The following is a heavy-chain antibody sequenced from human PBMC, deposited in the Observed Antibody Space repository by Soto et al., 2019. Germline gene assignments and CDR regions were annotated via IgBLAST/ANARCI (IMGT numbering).Heavy chain of an antibody. J-gene: IGHJ3*02. CDR2: FYSGGST. V-gene: IGHV3-53*01. CDR1: GFTVSSNY. CDR3: ARLSDSSGYGAFDI. D-gene: IGHD3-22*01. Sequence: PGGSLRLSCASSGFTVSSNYVSLVRQAPGEGLEWVSVFYSGGSTYYADSVKGRFTISRDNSKNTLYLQMNSLRVEDTAVYYCARLSDSSGYGAFDIWGQGTMVTVSS.